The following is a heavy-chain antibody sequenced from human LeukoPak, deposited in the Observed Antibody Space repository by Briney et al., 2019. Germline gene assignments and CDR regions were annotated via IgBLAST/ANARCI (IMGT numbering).Heavy chain of an antibody. CDR1: GGTFSSYA. D-gene: IGHD1-20*01. Sequence: SVKVPCKASGGTFSSYAISWVRQAPGQGLEWMGGIIPIFGTANYAQKFQGRVTITADESTSTAYMELSSLRSEDTAVYYCATSITGTSGASGYYCDGMDFWGKGTTVTVSA. J-gene: IGHJ6*04. CDR3: ATSITGTSGASGYYCDGMDF. V-gene: IGHV1-69*13. CDR2: IIPIFGTA.